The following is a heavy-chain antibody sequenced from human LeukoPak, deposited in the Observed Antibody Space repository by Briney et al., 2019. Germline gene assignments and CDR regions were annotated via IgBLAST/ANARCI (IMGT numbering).Heavy chain of an antibody. CDR2: ISAGNGNT. J-gene: IGHJ4*02. V-gene: IGHV1-3*01. D-gene: IGHD1-26*01. CDR1: GGTFSSYA. Sequence: ASVKVSCKASGGTFSSYAISWVRQAPGQRLEWMGWISAGNGNTKYSQNFQGRVTFISNTSATTAFMGLSSLRSEDATVYYCARDSGSGNNDYWGQGTLVTVSS. CDR3: ARDSGSGNNDY.